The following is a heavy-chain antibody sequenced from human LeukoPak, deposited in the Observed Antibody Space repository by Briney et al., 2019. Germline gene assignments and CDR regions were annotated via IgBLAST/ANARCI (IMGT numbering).Heavy chain of an antibody. V-gene: IGHV4-39*02. CDR1: GVSISSSNSY. CDR2: IYYSGNT. J-gene: IGHJ4*02. D-gene: IGHD3-10*01. Sequence: SETLSLTCTVSGVSISSSNSYWGWIRQPPGKGLEWIGSIYYSGNTYYNASLKSQVPISIDTSKNRFSLKLTSVTAADTAVYYCAREGITMVRGVIDYWGQGTLVTVSS. CDR3: AREGITMVRGVIDY.